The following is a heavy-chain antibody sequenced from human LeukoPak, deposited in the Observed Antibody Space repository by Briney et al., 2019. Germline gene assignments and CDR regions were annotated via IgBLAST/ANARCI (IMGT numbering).Heavy chain of an antibody. Sequence: GASVKVSCKASGYTFTSYGISWVRQAPGQGLEWMGWISAYNGNTNYAQKLQGRVTMTTDTSTSTTYMELRSLRSDDTAVYYCARGGGGYYYDSSGYYLDYWGQGTLVTVSS. D-gene: IGHD3-22*01. CDR2: ISAYNGNT. J-gene: IGHJ4*02. CDR1: GYTFTSYG. CDR3: ARGGGGYYYDSSGYYLDY. V-gene: IGHV1-18*01.